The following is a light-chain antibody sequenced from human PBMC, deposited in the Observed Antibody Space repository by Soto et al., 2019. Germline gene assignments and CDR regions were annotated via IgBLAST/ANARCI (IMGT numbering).Light chain of an antibody. Sequence: EIVMTQSPATLSVSPGEGATLSCRASQNVYSNLAWYQQKPGQAPRLLIYGASTRATSIPARFSGSGSGTEFTLTISSLQSEDFAVYYCQQHGNWPLTFGGGTKVEI. J-gene: IGKJ4*01. V-gene: IGKV3-15*01. CDR3: QQHGNWPLT. CDR2: GAS. CDR1: QNVYSN.